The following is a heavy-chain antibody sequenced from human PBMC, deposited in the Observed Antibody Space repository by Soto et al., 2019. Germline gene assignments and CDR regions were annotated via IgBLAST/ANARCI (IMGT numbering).Heavy chain of an antibody. V-gene: IGHV4-4*02. CDR3: ARAVYCTTANCWDDFHYYTLHV. D-gene: IGHD2-2*01. J-gene: IGHJ6*02. Sequence: HVQLQQSGPGLVKPSGTLSLTCFVCGDSINNTYWWSWVRQAPEKGLEWIREIYHTGGSSYMASLRGRSNLSVDTSKNQFSLQLTSVTDADTAVYYCARAVYCTTANCWDDFHYYTLHVWVQGTAVTVSS. CDR2: IYHTGGS. CDR1: GDSINNTYW.